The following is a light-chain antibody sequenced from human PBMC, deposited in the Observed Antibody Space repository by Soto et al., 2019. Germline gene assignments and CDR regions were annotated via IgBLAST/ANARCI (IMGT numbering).Light chain of an antibody. Sequence: EIVLTQSPGTLSLSPGERATLSCRASQSFNSIYLARYQQKPGQAPRLLIYGASSRGTGIPDRVSGSGSGTEFTLTINNLEPEDFAVFYCQQYASSRTFGQGTKVDIK. CDR2: GAS. V-gene: IGKV3-20*01. CDR1: QSFNSIY. CDR3: QQYASSRT. J-gene: IGKJ1*01.